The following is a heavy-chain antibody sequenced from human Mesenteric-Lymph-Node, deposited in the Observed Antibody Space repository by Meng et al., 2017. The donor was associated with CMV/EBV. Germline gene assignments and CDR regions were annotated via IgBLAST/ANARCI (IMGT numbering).Heavy chain of an antibody. D-gene: IGHD6-13*01. Sequence: SGYTLTSYAINWVRQAPGQGLEWMGWINTNTGNPTFAQGFTGRFVFSLDTSVSTAYLQISSLKAEDTAVYYCARDYGATAGPTFHLDFWGRGTLVTVSS. J-gene: IGHJ4*02. CDR1: GYTLTSYA. V-gene: IGHV7-4-1*02. CDR2: INTNTGNP. CDR3: ARDYGATAGPTFHLDF.